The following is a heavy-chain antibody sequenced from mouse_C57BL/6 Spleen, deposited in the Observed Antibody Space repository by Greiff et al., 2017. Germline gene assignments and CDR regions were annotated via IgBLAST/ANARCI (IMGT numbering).Heavy chain of an antibody. CDR3: ARGGSSRYYAMDY. V-gene: IGHV1-82*01. Sequence: QVQLQQSGPELVKPGASVKISCKASGYAFSSSWMNWVKQRPGKGLEWIGRIYPGDGDTNYNGKFKGKATLTADKSSSTAYMQLSSRTSEDSAVYFCARGGSSRYYAMDYWGQGTSVTVSS. J-gene: IGHJ4*01. D-gene: IGHD1-1*01. CDR2: IYPGDGDT. CDR1: GYAFSSSW.